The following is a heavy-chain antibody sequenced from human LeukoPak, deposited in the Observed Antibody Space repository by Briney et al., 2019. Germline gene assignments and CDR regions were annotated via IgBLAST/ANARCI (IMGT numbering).Heavy chain of an antibody. V-gene: IGHV1-69*04. CDR1: GGTFISYT. J-gene: IGHJ6*03. CDR3: AREIRYYYYMDV. Sequence: SVKVSCKASGGTFISYTISWVRQAPGQGREWMGRIIPILGIANYAQKFQGRVTITADKSTSTAYMELSSLRSEDTAVYYCAREIRYYYYMDVWGKGTTVTVSS. CDR2: IIPILGIA.